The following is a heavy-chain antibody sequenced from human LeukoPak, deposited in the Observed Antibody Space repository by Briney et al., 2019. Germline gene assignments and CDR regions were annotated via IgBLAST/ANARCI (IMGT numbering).Heavy chain of an antibody. Sequence: PGGSLRLSCAASGFTVSSNYMSWVRQAPGKGLGWVSVIYSGGSTYYADSVKGRFTISRDNSKNTLYLQMNSLRAEDTAVYYCATYHYYYYYMDVWGKGTTVTISS. CDR2: IYSGGST. CDR3: ATYHYYYYYMDV. J-gene: IGHJ6*03. V-gene: IGHV3-53*01. CDR1: GFTVSSNY.